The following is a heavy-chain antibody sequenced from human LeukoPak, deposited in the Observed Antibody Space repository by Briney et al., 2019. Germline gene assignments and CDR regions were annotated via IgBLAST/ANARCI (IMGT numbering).Heavy chain of an antibody. Sequence: GGSLRLSCAASGFTFSSYEMNWVRQAPGKGLEWVSYISSSGSTIYYADSVKGRFTISRDNSKNTLYLQMNSLRAEDTAVYYCAKDGISSYDYWGQGTLVTVSS. D-gene: IGHD1-26*01. CDR3: AKDGISSYDY. CDR2: ISSSGSTI. V-gene: IGHV3-48*03. J-gene: IGHJ4*02. CDR1: GFTFSSYE.